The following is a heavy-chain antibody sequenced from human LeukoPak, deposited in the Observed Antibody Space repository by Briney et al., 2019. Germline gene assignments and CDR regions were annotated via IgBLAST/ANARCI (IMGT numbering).Heavy chain of an antibody. CDR1: GGTFSSYA. Sequence: GASVKVSCKASGGTFSSYAISWVRQAPGQGLEWMGGIIPIFGTANYAQKFQGRVTITTDESTSTAYMELSSLRSEDTAVYYCARVNWATVSTSYYFDYWGRGTLVTVSS. CDR3: ARVNWATVSTSYYFDY. J-gene: IGHJ4*02. D-gene: IGHD4-17*01. CDR2: IIPIFGTA. V-gene: IGHV1-69*05.